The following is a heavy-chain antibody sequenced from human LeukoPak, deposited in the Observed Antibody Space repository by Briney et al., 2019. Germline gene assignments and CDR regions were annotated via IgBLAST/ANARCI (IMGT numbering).Heavy chain of an antibody. CDR3: ARHAVLDTMVRGVIIPNNWFDP. CDR2: IYYSGST. V-gene: IGHV4-39*01. CDR1: GGSISSSSYY. J-gene: IGHJ5*02. Sequence: PSETLSLTCTVSGGSISSSSYYWGWIRQPPGKGLEWIGSIYYSGSTYYNPSLKSRVTISVDTSKNQFSLKLSSVTAADTAVYYCARHAVLDTMVRGVIIPNNWFDPWGQGTLVTVSS. D-gene: IGHD3-10*01.